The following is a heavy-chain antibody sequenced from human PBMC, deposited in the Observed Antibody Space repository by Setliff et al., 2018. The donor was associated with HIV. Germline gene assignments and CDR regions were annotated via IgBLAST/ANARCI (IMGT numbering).Heavy chain of an antibody. D-gene: IGHD4-17*01. Sequence: SETLSLTCTVSGGSISRGSYYWSWIRQPAGKGLEWIGRIYTNGNTNYNPSLKSRVTVSADTSKNQFSLNLSSVTAADTAVYYCARDPPRYGDSNDFWGQGTLVTVSS. CDR2: IYTNGNT. CDR1: GGSISRGSYY. V-gene: IGHV4-61*02. J-gene: IGHJ4*02. CDR3: ARDPPRYGDSNDF.